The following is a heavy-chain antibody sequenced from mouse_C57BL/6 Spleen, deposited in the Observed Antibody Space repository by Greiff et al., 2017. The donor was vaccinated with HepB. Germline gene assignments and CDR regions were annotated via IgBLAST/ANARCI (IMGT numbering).Heavy chain of an antibody. CDR3: AFSYHRSCYGYFDV. J-gene: IGHJ1*03. D-gene: IGHD1-1*01. CDR2: IDPEDGET. CDR1: GFNIKDYY. V-gene: IGHV14-2*01. Sequence: VQLQQSGAELVKPGASVKLSCTASGFNIKDYYMHWVKQRTEQGLEWIGRIDPEDGETKYAPKFQGKATITADTSSNPAYLQLNNLTSEDTAFYYCAFSYHRSCYGYFDVWGTGTTVTVSS.